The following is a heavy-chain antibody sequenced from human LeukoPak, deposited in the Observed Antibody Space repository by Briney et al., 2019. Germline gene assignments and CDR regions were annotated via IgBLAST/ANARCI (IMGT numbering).Heavy chain of an antibody. Sequence: GGSLRLSCAASGFTFSSYAMRWVRQAPGKGLEWVSVIYSGGSTYYADSVKGRFTISRHNSKNTLYLQMNSLRAEDTAVYYCAIVGATPSLSFDYWGQGTLVTVSS. CDR2: IYSGGST. D-gene: IGHD1-26*01. V-gene: IGHV3-53*04. J-gene: IGHJ4*02. CDR3: AIVGATPSLSFDY. CDR1: GFTFSSYA.